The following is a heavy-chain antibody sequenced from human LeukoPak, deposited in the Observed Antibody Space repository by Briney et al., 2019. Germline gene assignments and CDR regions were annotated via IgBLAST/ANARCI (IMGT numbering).Heavy chain of an antibody. Sequence: GGSLGLSCAASGFTVSSHYMSWVRQAPGKGLEWVSVIFSDGSTYYADSVKGRFTISRDTSKNTLYLQMSSLRVEDTAVYFCASAAPISEYTYAYDYWGQGTLVTVSS. CDR3: ASAAPISEYTYAYDY. J-gene: IGHJ4*02. CDR1: GFTVSSHY. CDR2: IFSDGST. D-gene: IGHD5-18*01. V-gene: IGHV3-53*01.